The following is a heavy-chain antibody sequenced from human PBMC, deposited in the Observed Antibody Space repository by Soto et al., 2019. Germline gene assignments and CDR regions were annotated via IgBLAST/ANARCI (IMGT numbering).Heavy chain of an antibody. J-gene: IGHJ4*02. CDR1: GGPISSYY. CDR2: IYYSGIT. D-gene: IGHD6-13*01. Sequence: SQSLSLTCTVSGGPISSYYWSWIRQPPGKGLEWMGDIYYSGITNDSPYLKSRVTISGDASKNQFSLKLSSDTAADTAVYYCAGIAAAGWGVVDYCGQRTLVTLSS. V-gene: IGHV4-59*01. CDR3: AGIAAAGWGVVDY.